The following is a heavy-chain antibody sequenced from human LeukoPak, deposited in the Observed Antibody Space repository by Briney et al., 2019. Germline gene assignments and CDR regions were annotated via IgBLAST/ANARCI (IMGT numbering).Heavy chain of an antibody. CDR1: GFSFSSYS. Sequence: GGSLRLSCAASGFSFSSYSINWVRQAPGKGLEWVSYISGDGNAKHYTDSVKGRFTISRDNAKNTLYLQMNSLRAEDTAVYYCARVGVYDFHMDVWGKGTTVTVSS. CDR2: ISGDGNAK. D-gene: IGHD3-3*01. V-gene: IGHV3-48*04. J-gene: IGHJ6*03. CDR3: ARVGVYDFHMDV.